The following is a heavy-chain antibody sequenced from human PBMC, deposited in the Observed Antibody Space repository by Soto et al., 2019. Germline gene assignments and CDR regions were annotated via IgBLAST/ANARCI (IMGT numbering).Heavy chain of an antibody. CDR3: ADITRPTSAIDI. D-gene: IGHD1-20*01. J-gene: IGHJ3*02. CDR2: IIPIFGTA. CDR1: GGPFSSYA. Sequence: GPSVKVSCKASGGPFSSYAISWVRQAPGQGLEWMGGIIPIFGTANYAQKFQGRVTITADESTSTAYMELSSLRSEDTAVYYCADITRPTSAIDIWCQGIMVTV. V-gene: IGHV1-69*13.